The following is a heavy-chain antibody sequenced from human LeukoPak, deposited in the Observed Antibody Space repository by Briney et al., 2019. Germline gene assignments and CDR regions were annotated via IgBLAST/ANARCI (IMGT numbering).Heavy chain of an antibody. J-gene: IGHJ6*03. V-gene: IGHV1-8*03. CDR3: ARARLPPSPLYYYYYMDV. Sequence: ASVKVSCKASGYAFTSYDINWVRQATGQGLEWMGWMNPNSGNTGYAQKFQGRVTITRNTSISTAYMELSSLRSEDTAVYYCARARLPPSPLYYYYYMDVWGKGTTVTVSS. D-gene: IGHD4-11*01. CDR2: MNPNSGNT. CDR1: GYAFTSYD.